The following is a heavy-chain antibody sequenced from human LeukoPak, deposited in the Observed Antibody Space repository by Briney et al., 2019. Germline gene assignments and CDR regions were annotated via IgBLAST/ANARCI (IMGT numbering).Heavy chain of an antibody. CDR3: ARVRGSYQEFGY. Sequence: GGSLRLSCAASGFTFSSYTMNWVRQAPGKGLEWVSYISSSSSTIYYADSVKGRFTISRDNAKNSLFLQMNSLRAEDTAVFYCARVRGSYQEFGYWGQGTLVTVSS. V-gene: IGHV3-48*01. CDR1: GFTFSSYT. J-gene: IGHJ4*02. D-gene: IGHD1-26*01. CDR2: ISSSSSTI.